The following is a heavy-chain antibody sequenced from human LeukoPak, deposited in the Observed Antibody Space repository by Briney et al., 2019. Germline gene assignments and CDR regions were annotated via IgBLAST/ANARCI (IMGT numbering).Heavy chain of an antibody. CDR2: INAGNGNT. Sequence: ASVKVSCKASGYTFTSYAMHWVRQAPGQRLEWMGWINAGNGNTKYSQKFQGRVTITRDTSASTAYMELSSLRSEDTAVYYCARELEGVGATPGYYYGMDVWGQGTTVTVSS. J-gene: IGHJ6*02. V-gene: IGHV1-3*01. D-gene: IGHD1-26*01. CDR3: ARELEGVGATPGYYYGMDV. CDR1: GYTFTSYA.